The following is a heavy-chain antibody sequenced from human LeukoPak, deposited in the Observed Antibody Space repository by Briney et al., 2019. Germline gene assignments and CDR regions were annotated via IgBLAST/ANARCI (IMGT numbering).Heavy chain of an antibody. V-gene: IGHV3-30*02. CDR1: GFTFRSYG. CDR3: AKDSLRERIVGSTTRGVNDY. J-gene: IGHJ4*02. CDR2: IRYDGRNK. D-gene: IGHD1-26*01. Sequence: GGSLRLSCAASGFTFRSYGMQWVRQAPGKGLEWVAFIRYDGRNKYYADSVKGRFTISRDNSKNTLYLQMNSLRGEDTAVYYCAKDSLRERIVGSTTRGVNDYWGQGTLVTVSS.